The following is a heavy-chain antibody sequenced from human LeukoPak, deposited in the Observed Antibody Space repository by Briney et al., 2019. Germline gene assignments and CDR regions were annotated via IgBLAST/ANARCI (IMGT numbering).Heavy chain of an antibody. J-gene: IGHJ4*02. Sequence: SETLSLTCAVYGGSFSGYYWGWIRQPPGKGLEWIGEINHSGSTNYNPSLKSRVTISVDTSKNQFSLKLSSVTAADTAVYYCARDATGTTSDWGQGTLVTVSS. CDR1: GGSFSGYY. CDR3: ARDATGTTSD. CDR2: INHSGST. V-gene: IGHV4-34*01. D-gene: IGHD1-1*01.